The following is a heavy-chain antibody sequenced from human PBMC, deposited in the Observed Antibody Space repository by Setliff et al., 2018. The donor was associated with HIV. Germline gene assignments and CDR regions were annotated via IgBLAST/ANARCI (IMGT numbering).Heavy chain of an antibody. CDR2: INHSGST. V-gene: IGHV4-34*01. D-gene: IGHD6-13*01. CDR3: ARAMSSSWYIDGFDI. Sequence: SETLSLTCAVYGGSFSGYYWSWIRQPPGKGLEWIGEINHSGSTNYNPSLKSRVTISVDTSKNRLSLKLSSVTAADAAVYYCARAMSSSWYIDGFDIWGQGTVVTVSS. J-gene: IGHJ3*02. CDR1: GGSFSGYY.